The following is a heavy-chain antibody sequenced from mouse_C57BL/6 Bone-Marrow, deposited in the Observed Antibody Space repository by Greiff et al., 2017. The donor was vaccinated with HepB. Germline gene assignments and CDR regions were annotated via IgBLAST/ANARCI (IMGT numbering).Heavy chain of an antibody. V-gene: IGHV6-6*01. D-gene: IGHD4-1*01. CDR1: GFTFSDAW. J-gene: IGHJ4*01. CDR3: TRLGSVYYAMDY. CDR2: IRNKANNHAT. Sequence: EVKVEESGGGLVQPGGSMKLSCAASGFTFSDAWMDWVRQSPEKGLEWVAEIRNKANNHATYYAESVKGRFTISKDAYKSSVYLQMNSLRAEDTGIYYCTRLGSVYYAMDYWGQGTSVTVSS.